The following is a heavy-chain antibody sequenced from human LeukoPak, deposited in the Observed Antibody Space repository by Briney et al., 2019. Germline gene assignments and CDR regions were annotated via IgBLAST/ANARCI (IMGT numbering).Heavy chain of an antibody. Sequence: PSETLSLTCAVYGGSFSGCYWSWIRQPPGKGLEWIGEINHSGSTNYNPSLKSRVIISVDTSKNQVSLKLSSVTAADTTVYYCAREAAVAKRGDYFDYWGQGSLV. CDR1: GGSFSGCY. J-gene: IGHJ4*02. D-gene: IGHD4-23*01. CDR2: INHSGST. CDR3: AREAAVAKRGDYFDY. V-gene: IGHV4-34*01.